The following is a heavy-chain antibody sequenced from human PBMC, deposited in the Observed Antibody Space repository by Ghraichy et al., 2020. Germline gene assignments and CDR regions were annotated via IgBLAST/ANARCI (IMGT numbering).Heavy chain of an antibody. CDR3: ARNGVYCMAA. CDR1: GGSLSGDY. CDR2: IRHGEST. J-gene: IGHJ5*01. V-gene: IGHV4-34*01. D-gene: IGHD2-21*02. Sequence: SETLSLTCAVYGGSLSGDYWSWIRQPPGKGLEWIGEIRHGESTNYNPSLKSRVTISVDTYKNQFSLEMTSVTAADTAVYYCARNGVYCMAAWGQGALVTVSS.